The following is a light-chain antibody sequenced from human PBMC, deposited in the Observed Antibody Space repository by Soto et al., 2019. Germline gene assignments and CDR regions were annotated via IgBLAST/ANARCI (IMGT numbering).Light chain of an antibody. CDR3: QQYGSSPALT. CDR2: DAS. V-gene: IGKV3-20*01. J-gene: IGKJ4*01. CDR1: QSISSNY. Sequence: VIAQLPGHLSLAPEEAATLSCMASQSISSNYLAWYQQNPGQAPRLLIYDASRRATGIPDRFSGSGSGTDFTLTISRLEPQDFAVSYCQQYGSSPALTLGGGTKVDIK.